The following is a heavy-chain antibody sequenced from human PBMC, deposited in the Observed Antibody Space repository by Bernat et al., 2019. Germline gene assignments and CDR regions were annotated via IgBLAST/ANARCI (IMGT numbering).Heavy chain of an antibody. V-gene: IGHV3-30*18. D-gene: IGHD6-13*01. CDR1: GFTFSSYG. CDR3: AKDPYSSSWYFDI. J-gene: IGHJ2*01. CDR2: ISYDGSNK. Sequence: VQLLESGGGLVQPGGSLRLSCAASGFTFSSYGMHWVRQAPGKGLEWVAVISYDGSNKYYADSVKGRFTISRDNSKNTLYLQMNSLRAEDTAVYYCAKDPYSSSWYFDIWGQGTLVTVSS.